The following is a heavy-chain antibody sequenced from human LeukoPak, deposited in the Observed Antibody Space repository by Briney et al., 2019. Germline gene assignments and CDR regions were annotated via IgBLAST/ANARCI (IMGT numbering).Heavy chain of an antibody. V-gene: IGHV3-33*01. J-gene: IGHJ5*02. CDR2: IWYDGSNK. CDR1: GFTFSSYG. Sequence: GRSLRLSCAASGFTFSSYGMHWVRQAPGKGLEWVAVIWYDGSNKYYADSVKGRFTISRDNSKNTLYLQMNSLRAEDTAVYYCARGSHDYYDSSGYPRSRRNWFDPWGQGTLVTVSS. D-gene: IGHD3-22*01. CDR3: ARGSHDYYDSSGYPRSRRNWFDP.